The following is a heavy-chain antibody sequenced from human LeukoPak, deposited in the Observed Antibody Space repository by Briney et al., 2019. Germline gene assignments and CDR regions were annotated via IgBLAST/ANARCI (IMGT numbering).Heavy chain of an antibody. J-gene: IGHJ6*03. Sequence: GGSLRLSCAASGFTFSSYAMSWVRQAPGKGLEWVSAISGSGGSTYYADSVKGRFTISRDNSKNTLYLQMNSLRAEDTAVYYCAKDGVPDYDFWSGYYSVGYYYYYMDVWGKGTTVTVSS. V-gene: IGHV3-23*01. CDR2: ISGSGGST. CDR1: GFTFSSYA. D-gene: IGHD3-3*01. CDR3: AKDGVPDYDFWSGYYSVGYYYYYMDV.